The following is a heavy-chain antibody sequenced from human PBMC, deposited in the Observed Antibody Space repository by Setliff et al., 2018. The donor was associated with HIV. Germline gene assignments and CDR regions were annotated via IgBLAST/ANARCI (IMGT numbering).Heavy chain of an antibody. CDR2: IYHTGSS. J-gene: IGHJ4*02. Sequence: SETLSLTCDVSGFSISSRHYWGWIRQSPGKGLEWIGNIYHTGSSYYNPSLNDRATISLDTSKNQFSLKLNSVTAADTAVYYCARRRDGYNSAPWRNDYWGQGTLVTVSS. V-gene: IGHV4-38-2*01. CDR3: ARRRDGYNSAPWRNDY. CDR1: GFSISSRHY. D-gene: IGHD5-12*01.